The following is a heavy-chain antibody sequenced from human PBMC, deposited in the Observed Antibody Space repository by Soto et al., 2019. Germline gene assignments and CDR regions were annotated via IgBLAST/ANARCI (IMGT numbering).Heavy chain of an antibody. CDR3: ATLIVVVPAAYYFDY. J-gene: IGHJ4*02. CDR1: GGSISSYY. Sequence: SETLSLTCTVSGGSISSYYWSWIRQPPGKGLEWIGYIYYSGSTNYNPSLKSRVTISVDTSKNQFSLKLSSVTAADTAVYYCATLIVVVPAAYYFDYWGQGTLVTVSS. D-gene: IGHD2-2*01. V-gene: IGHV4-59*08. CDR2: IYYSGST.